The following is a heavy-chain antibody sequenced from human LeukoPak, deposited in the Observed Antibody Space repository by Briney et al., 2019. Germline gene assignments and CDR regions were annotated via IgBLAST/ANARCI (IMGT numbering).Heavy chain of an antibody. V-gene: IGHV3-13*01. Sequence: PGGSLRLSCEASGLTSRTNDFHWVRQATGKGLEWVSGVGTVGDIYYVDSVKGRFTLSREDAKKSLFLQMNSLRVEDTAVYYCSRGHHLGFDPRGQGGLVTVSA. CDR1: GLTSRTND. D-gene: IGHD1-14*01. J-gene: IGHJ5*02. CDR3: SRGHHLGFDP. CDR2: VGTVGDI.